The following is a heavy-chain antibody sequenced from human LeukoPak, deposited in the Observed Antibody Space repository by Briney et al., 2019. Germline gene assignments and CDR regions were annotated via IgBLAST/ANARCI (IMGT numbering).Heavy chain of an antibody. CDR3: PHGDPSSFDG. Sequence: GGSLGLSCVASGFSFSTYWMHWVRQTPGKGLVWVSRIDSDGTTRNYADPVKGRFTISRDNAKNTLYLQMNSLRPEDTAVYYCPHGDPSSFDGWGQGILVTVSS. D-gene: IGHD3-10*01. CDR1: GFSFSTYW. CDR2: IDSDGTTR. J-gene: IGHJ4*02. V-gene: IGHV3-74*01.